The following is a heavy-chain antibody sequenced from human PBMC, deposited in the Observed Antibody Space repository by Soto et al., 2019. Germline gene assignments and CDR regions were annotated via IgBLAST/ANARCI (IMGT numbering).Heavy chain of an antibody. CDR3: ARGLDRGPAHFDL. J-gene: IGHJ2*01. D-gene: IGHD3-10*01. CDR1: GGSISSGDYY. V-gene: IGHV4-30-4*01. CDR2: IYYSGST. Sequence: QVQLQESGPGLVKPSQTLSLTCTVSGGSISSGDYYWSWIRQPPGKGLEWIGYIYYSGSTYYNPSRKTRVTISVDTSKNQCSLKLSSVTAADTAVYYCARGLDRGPAHFDLWGRGTLVTVSS.